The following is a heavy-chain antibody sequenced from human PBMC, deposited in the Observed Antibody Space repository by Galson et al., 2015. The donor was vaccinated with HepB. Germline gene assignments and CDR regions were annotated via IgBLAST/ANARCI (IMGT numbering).Heavy chain of an antibody. CDR2: ISNSGGTT. Sequence: SLRLSCAASGFTFSSYAMSWVRQAPGKGLEWVSAISNSGGTTDYTDSVRGRSTISRDNSKNTLSLQMTSLRAEDTATYYCARHRGGGGRAYYSFDLWGRGTLVTVSS. CDR3: ARHRGGGGRAYYSFDL. V-gene: IGHV3-23*01. CDR1: GFTFSSYA. J-gene: IGHJ2*01. D-gene: IGHD3-10*01.